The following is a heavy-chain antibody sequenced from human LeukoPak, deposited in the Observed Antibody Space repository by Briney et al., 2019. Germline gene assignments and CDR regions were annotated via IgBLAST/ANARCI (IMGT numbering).Heavy chain of an antibody. Sequence: ASVKVSCKASGYTFTSYAMHWVRQAPGQRLEWMGWINAGNGNTKYSQEFQGRVTITRDTSASTAYMELSSLRSEDMAVYYCARVISTVVSSDAFDIWGQGTMVTVSS. CDR1: GYTFTSYA. J-gene: IGHJ3*02. D-gene: IGHD4-23*01. CDR3: ARVISTVVSSDAFDI. V-gene: IGHV1-3*03. CDR2: INAGNGNT.